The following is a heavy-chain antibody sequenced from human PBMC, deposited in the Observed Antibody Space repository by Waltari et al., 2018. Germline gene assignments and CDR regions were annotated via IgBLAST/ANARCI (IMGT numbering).Heavy chain of an antibody. V-gene: IGHV3-23*04. D-gene: IGHD6-19*01. CDR2: IGGSGGST. CDR1: GFTFRSYA. Sequence: EVQLVESGGGLVQPGGSLRLSCAASGFTFRSYAMSWVRQAPGKGLECGSEIGGSGGSTYDADSVKGRCTISRDKSKNALYLQMNSLRAEDTAVYYCAKRAVAASNWFDPWGQGTLVTVSS. CDR3: AKRAVAASNWFDP. J-gene: IGHJ5*02.